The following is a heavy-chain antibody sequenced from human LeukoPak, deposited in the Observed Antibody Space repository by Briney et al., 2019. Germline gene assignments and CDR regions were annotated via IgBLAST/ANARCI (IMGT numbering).Heavy chain of an antibody. CDR3: ARVILTGYYHDAFDI. CDR1: GYTFTGYY. V-gene: IGHV1-2*02. Sequence: GASVKVSCKASGYTFTGYYMHWVRQAPGQGLEWMGWINSNSGGTNYAQKFQGRVTMTRDTSISTAYMELSRLRSDDTAVYYCARVILTGYYHDAFDIWGQGTMVTVSS. CDR2: INSNSGGT. D-gene: IGHD3-9*01. J-gene: IGHJ3*02.